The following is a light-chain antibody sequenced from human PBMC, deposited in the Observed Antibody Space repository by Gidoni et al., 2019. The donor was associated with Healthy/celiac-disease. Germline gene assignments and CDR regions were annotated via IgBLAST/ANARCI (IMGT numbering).Light chain of an antibody. CDR3: QQYGSSPPELT. CDR1: QSVSSSY. J-gene: IGKJ4*01. V-gene: IGKV3-20*01. Sequence: IVLPQSPATLSLSPGERATLPCRASQSVSSSYLAWYQQKPGQAPRLLIYGAFSRATGIPDRCSGSGSGTDFTLTISRLEPEDFAVYYCQQYGSSPPELTFGGGTKVEIK. CDR2: GAF.